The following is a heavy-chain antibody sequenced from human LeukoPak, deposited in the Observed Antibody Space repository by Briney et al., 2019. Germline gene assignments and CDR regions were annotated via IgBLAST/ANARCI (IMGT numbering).Heavy chain of an antibody. CDR3: AIDIVVVPAAPETDY. CDR2: INPNSGGT. D-gene: IGHD2-2*01. CDR1: GYTFTGYY. Sequence: ASVKVPCKASGYTFTGYYMHWVRQAPGQGLEWMGWINPNSGGTNYAQKFQGRVTMTRDTSISTAYMELSRLRSDDTAVYYCAIDIVVVPAAPETDYWGQGTLVTVSS. J-gene: IGHJ4*02. V-gene: IGHV1-2*02.